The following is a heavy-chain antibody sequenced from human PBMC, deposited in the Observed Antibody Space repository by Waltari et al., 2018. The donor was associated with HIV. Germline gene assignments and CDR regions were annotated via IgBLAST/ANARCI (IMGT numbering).Heavy chain of an antibody. J-gene: IGHJ4*02. CDR3: ARGGGYSSSYYFDY. CDR2: ISYDGSNK. Sequence: QVQLVESGGGVVQPGRSLRLSCAASGFTFSSYAMHWVRQVPGKGLEWVAVISYDGSNKYYADSVKGRFTISRDNSKNTLYLQMNSLRAEDTAVYYCARGGGYSSSYYFDYWGQGTLVTVSS. V-gene: IGHV3-30-3*01. CDR1: GFTFSSYA. D-gene: IGHD5-12*01.